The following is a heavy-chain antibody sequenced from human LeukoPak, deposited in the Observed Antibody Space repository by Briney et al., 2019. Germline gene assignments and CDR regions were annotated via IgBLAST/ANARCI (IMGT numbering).Heavy chain of an antibody. CDR2: IYYSGST. V-gene: IGHV4-39*07. J-gene: IGHJ4*02. D-gene: IGHD4-11*01. CDR1: GGSNSSSSYF. Sequence: SETLSLTCTVSGGSNSSSSYFWGWIRQPPGKGLEWIGSIYYSGSTYYNPSLKSRVTISVDTSKNQFSLKLSSVTAADTAVYYCASEMTTVSDAFDYWGQGTLVTVSS. CDR3: ASEMTTVSDAFDY.